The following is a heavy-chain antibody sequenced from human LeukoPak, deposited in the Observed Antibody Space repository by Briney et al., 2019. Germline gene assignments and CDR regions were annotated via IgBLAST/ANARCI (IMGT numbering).Heavy chain of an antibody. Sequence: PSETLSLTCTVSGGSISSYYWSWIRQPPGEGLEWIGYIFYSGSTNYNPSLKSRVTISVDTSKNHFSLKLSSVTAADTAVYYCARVYYSNSYDYWYFDLWGRGTLVTVSS. V-gene: IGHV4-59*01. CDR2: IFYSGST. D-gene: IGHD6-13*01. CDR3: ARVYYSNSYDYWYFDL. CDR1: GGSISSYY. J-gene: IGHJ2*01.